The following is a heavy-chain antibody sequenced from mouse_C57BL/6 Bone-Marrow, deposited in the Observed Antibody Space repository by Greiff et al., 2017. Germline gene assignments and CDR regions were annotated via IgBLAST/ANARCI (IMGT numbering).Heavy chain of an antibody. D-gene: IGHD2-4*01. CDR1: GFTFSSYG. CDR3: ARRGDDYDERPYFDY. J-gene: IGHJ2*01. Sequence: EVNVVESGGDLVKPGGSLKLSCAASGFTFSSYGMSWVRQTPDKRLGWVATISSGGSYTYYPDSVKGRFTISRDNAKNTLYLQMRSLKSEDTAMYYCARRGDDYDERPYFDYWGQGTTLTVSS. V-gene: IGHV5-6*02. CDR2: ISSGGSYT.